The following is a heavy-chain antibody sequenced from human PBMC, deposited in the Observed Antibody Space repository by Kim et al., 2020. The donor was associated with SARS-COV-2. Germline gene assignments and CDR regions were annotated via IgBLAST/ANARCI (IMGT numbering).Heavy chain of an antibody. CDR2: IYYSGST. D-gene: IGHD3-10*01. V-gene: IGHV4-39*01. CDR3: ARSGPPFYFYY. Sequence: SETLSLTCTVSGGSISSSSYYWGWIRQPPGKGLEWIGSIYYSGSTYYNPSLKSRVTISVDTSKNQFSLKLSSVTAADTAVYYCARSGPPFYFYYWGQGTL. CDR1: GGSISSSSYY. J-gene: IGHJ4*02.